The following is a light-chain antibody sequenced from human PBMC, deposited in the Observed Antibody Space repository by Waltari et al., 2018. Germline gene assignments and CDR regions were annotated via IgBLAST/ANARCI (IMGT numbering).Light chain of an antibody. V-gene: IGLV2-14*01. CDR1: SSDVGGYKY. CDR2: EVS. Sequence: QSALTQPASVSGSPGQSITISCTGTSSDVGGYKYVSWYQQHPGKAPKLMIYEVSNRPSGVSGRFSASKSGNTASLAISGLQTEDEADYYCSSYTSSNTLVVFGTGTKVTVL. CDR3: SSYTSSNTLVV. J-gene: IGLJ1*01.